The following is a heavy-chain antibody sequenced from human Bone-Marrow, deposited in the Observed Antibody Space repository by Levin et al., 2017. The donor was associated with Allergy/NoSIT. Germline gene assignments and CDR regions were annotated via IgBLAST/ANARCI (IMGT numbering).Heavy chain of an antibody. CDR1: GGTSSTYT. D-gene: IGHD3-3*01. CDR3: ARLEEEGYGSGYPY. J-gene: IGHJ4*02. Sequence: GASVKVSCKASGGTSSTYTIIWVRQAPGQGLEWMAGIIPFFDTTHYAQRFQGRVTISADKSTSTVYMELSSLTSEDTAVYFCARLEEEGYGSGYPYWGQGTLVTVSS. CDR2: IIPFFDTT. V-gene: IGHV1-69*06.